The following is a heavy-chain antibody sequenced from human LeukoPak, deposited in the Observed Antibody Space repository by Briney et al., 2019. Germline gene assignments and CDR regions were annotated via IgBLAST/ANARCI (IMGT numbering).Heavy chain of an antibody. CDR1: GFTFGDYA. CDR2: ISGDGGRT. J-gene: IGHJ4*02. CDR3: AKDKGYSSSWCFDQ. D-gene: IGHD6-13*01. Sequence: GGSLRLSCAASGFTFGDYAMHWVRQAPGKGLEWVSLISGDGGRTYYADSVKGRFTISRDNSKNSLYLQMNSLRTEDTALYYCAKDKGYSSSWCFDQWGQGTLVTVSS. V-gene: IGHV3-43*02.